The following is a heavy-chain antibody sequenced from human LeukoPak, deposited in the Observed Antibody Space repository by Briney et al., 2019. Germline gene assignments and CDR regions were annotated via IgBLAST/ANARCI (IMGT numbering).Heavy chain of an antibody. D-gene: IGHD2-2*01. Sequence: SQTLSLTCAVSGGSISSGGYSWSWIRQPPGKGLEWIGYIYHSGSTYYNPSLKSRVTISVDTSKNQFSLKLSSVTAADTAVYYCARGGYCSSTSCLPPSYYYYGMDVWGQGTTVTVSS. V-gene: IGHV4-30-2*01. CDR3: ARGGYCSSTSCLPPSYYYYGMDV. CDR2: IYHSGST. J-gene: IGHJ6*02. CDR1: GGSISSGGYS.